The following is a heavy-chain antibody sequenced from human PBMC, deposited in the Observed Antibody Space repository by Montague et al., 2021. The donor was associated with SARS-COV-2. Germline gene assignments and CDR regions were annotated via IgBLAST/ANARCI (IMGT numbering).Heavy chain of an antibody. V-gene: IGHV3-30-3*01. CDR2: ISYDGSNK. J-gene: IGHJ4*02. CDR3: ARGRGTYSPDY. Sequence: SLRLSCAASGFTLSRYAMHWVRQAPGKGLEWVAVISYDGSNKHNADSVKGRFTISRDKSKNTLYVQMNSLRAEDTAVYYCARGRGTYSPDYWGQGTLVTVSS. D-gene: IGHD1-26*01. CDR1: GFTLSRYA.